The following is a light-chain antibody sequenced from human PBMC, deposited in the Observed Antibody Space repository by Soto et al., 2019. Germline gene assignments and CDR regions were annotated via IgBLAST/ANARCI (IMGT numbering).Light chain of an antibody. Sequence: EMVLTQSRGTLPLSQEERATLSCRAIQSVSSSYLAWYQQKPGQAPRPLIYGASSRAIGIPDRFSGSGSGTDFTLTISRLEPEDFAVYYCQQYGSSPWTFGQGIKVDIK. CDR3: QQYGSSPWT. V-gene: IGKV3-20*01. J-gene: IGKJ1*01. CDR2: GAS. CDR1: QSVSSSY.